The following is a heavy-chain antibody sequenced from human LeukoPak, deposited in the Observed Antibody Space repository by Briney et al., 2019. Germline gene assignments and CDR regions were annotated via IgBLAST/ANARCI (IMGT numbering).Heavy chain of an antibody. D-gene: IGHD1-26*01. CDR2: IAITGDT. J-gene: IGHJ5*01. Sequence: PGGPLRLSCAASGFTFSSYGMHWVRQAPGKGLEWVSSIAITGDTYYLGSVKGRFTISRENAKNSLYLQMNSLRAGDTAVYYCTRGLTGGLDSWGQGTLVTVSS. V-gene: IGHV3-13*04. CDR3: TRGLTGGLDS. CDR1: GFTFSSYG.